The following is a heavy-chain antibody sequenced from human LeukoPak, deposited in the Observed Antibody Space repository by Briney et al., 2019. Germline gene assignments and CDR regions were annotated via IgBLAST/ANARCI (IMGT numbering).Heavy chain of an antibody. D-gene: IGHD6-6*01. CDR1: GYTFTKYD. J-gene: IGHJ6*03. CDR3: ARGESSSSTHYYYYYMDV. V-gene: IGHV1-8*01. CDR2: MYTSSGNT. Sequence: ASVPDSFLASGYTFTKYDINSVRPAAGRGGERVGWMYTSSGNTGYAQKCQCRVTMTRNTSISTAYMELSSLRSEDTAVYYCARGESSSSTHYYYYYMDVWGKGTTVTVSS.